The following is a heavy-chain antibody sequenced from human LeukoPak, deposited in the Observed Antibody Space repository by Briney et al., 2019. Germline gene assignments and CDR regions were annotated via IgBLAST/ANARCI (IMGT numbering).Heavy chain of an antibody. CDR3: ARHVSGISGWYYNY. D-gene: IGHD6-19*01. J-gene: IGHJ4*02. CDR1: GGSFSGYY. CDR2: INHSGST. V-gene: IGHV4-34*01. Sequence: SETLSLTCAVYGGSFSGYYWSWIRQPPGKGLEWIGEINHSGSTNYNPSLKSRVTISVDTSKNQFSLKLGSVTAADTAVYYCARHVSGISGWYYNYWGQGTLVTVSS.